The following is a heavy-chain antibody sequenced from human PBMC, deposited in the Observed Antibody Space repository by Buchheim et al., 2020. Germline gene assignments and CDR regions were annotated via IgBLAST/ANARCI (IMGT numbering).Heavy chain of an antibody. CDR2: ISHDGSNK. D-gene: IGHD6-6*01. CDR3: AKDLARLGREDP. Sequence: QVQLVESGGGVVQPGRSLRLSCAASGFIFSNFNIHWVRQAPGKGLEWVAVISHDGSNKYYAGSVKGRFTISRANSKDTLFLQMNGLRADDTAVYYCAKDLARLGREDPWGQGTL. V-gene: IGHV3-30*18. J-gene: IGHJ5*02. CDR1: GFIFSNFN.